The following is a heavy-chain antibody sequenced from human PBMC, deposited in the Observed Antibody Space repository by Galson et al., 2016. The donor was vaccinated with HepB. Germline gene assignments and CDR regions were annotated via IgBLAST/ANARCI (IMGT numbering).Heavy chain of an antibody. CDR1: GASMNRFY. D-gene: IGHD6-19*01. CDR2: IYHTGST. J-gene: IGHJ4*02. Sequence: LSLTCTVSGASMNRFYWSWIRQPPGKGLEWIGYIYHTGSTNYNPSVKSRVTISVDMSKNQFSLKLTSMTAADTAVFYCARVYSSDWYSSFDSWGQGTLVTASS. CDR3: ARVYSSDWYSSFDS. V-gene: IGHV4-59*01.